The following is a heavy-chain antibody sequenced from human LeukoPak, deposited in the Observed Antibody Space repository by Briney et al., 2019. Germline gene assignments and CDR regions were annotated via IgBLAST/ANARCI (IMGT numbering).Heavy chain of an antibody. J-gene: IGHJ4*02. CDR3: ARSLYRGFDY. CDR1: GFTFSSYS. CDR2: ISSSSSYI. V-gene: IGHV3-21*01. D-gene: IGHD3-16*02. Sequence: GGSLRLSCAASGFTFSSYSMNWVRQAPGRGLDWVSSISSSSSYIYYADSVKGRFTISRDNAKNSLYLQMNSLRAQDTAVYYCARSLYRGFDYWGQGTMVTVSS.